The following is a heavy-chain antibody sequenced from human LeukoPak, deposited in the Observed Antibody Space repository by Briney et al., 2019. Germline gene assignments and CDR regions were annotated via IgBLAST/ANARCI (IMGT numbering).Heavy chain of an antibody. J-gene: IGHJ1*01. D-gene: IGHD1-26*01. CDR3: AKIPVRSGSYFQH. V-gene: IGHV4-59*01. CDR2: IYYSGST. Sequence: TSETLSLTCTVSGGSISSYYWSWIRQPPGKGLEWIGYIYYSGSTNYNPSLKSRVTISVDTSKNQFSLKLSSVTAADTAVYYCAKIPVRSGSYFQHWGQGTLVTVSS. CDR1: GGSISSYY.